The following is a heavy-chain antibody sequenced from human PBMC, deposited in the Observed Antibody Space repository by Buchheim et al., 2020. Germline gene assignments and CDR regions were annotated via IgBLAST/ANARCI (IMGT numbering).Heavy chain of an antibody. J-gene: IGHJ4*02. D-gene: IGHD1-20*01. CDR3: AREAVTGKYFDF. Sequence: QVQLVESGGGVVQPGRSLRLSCAASGFTFSSYAMHWVRQAPGKGLEWVAVISYDGSNKYYADSVKGRFTISRDNSKNTLYLQMNSLRSEETAVYYYAREAVTGKYFDFWGQGTL. V-gene: IGHV3-30*04. CDR1: GFTFSSYA. CDR2: ISYDGSNK.